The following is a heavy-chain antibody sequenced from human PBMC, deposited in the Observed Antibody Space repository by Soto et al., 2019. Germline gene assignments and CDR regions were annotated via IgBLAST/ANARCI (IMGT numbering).Heavy chain of an antibody. Sequence: QVQLVQSGAEVKKPGASVKVSCKASGYTFTSYGISWVRQAPGQGLEWMGWISAYNGNTNYAQKLQGRVTRTTDTSTSTAYMELRSLRSDDTAVYYCARKWEPADAPPKYYFDYWGQGTLVTVSS. CDR3: ARKWEPADAPPKYYFDY. V-gene: IGHV1-18*01. D-gene: IGHD1-26*01. CDR2: ISAYNGNT. J-gene: IGHJ4*02. CDR1: GYTFTSYG.